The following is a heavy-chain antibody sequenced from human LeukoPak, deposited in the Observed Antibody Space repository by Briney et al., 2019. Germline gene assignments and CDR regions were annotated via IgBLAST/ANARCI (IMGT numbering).Heavy chain of an antibody. CDR1: GGSISSQY. Sequence: SETLSLTCTVSGGSISSQYWSWIRQSPGKGLEWIGYIDPTGLTSYNPSLNRRVTISEATPKTQFSLKVRSVTTADTAVYFCARQTPYHGNHYFDYWGQGTLVTVSS. V-gene: IGHV4-4*09. CDR2: IDPTGLT. D-gene: IGHD1-14*01. CDR3: ARQTPYHGNHYFDY. J-gene: IGHJ4*02.